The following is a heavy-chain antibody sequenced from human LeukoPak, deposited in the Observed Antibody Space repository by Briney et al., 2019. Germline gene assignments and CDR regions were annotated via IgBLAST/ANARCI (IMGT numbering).Heavy chain of an antibody. CDR2: ISGSGGST. CDR3: AKNSGSYLSYFDY. D-gene: IGHD1-26*01. J-gene: IGHJ4*02. Sequence: ETLSLTCTVSGGSISSSSYYWGWIRQPPGKGLEWVSAISGSGGSTYYADSVKGRFTISRDNSKNTLYLQMNSLRAEDTAVYYCAKNSGSYLSYFDYWGQGTLVTVSS. CDR1: GGSISSSSYY. V-gene: IGHV3-23*01.